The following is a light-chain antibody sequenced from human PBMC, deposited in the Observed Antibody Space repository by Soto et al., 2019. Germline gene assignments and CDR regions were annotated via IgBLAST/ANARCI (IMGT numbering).Light chain of an antibody. Sequence: EIVLTQSPGTLSLSPGERSTLSCRASASLSTNSLDWYQQKPGQPPRLLIYAASTRHTDIPDRFTGSGSGTDFALNISRLEPEDFAEYYCQQYGGSPLTFGHGTKVEIK. CDR3: QQYGGSPLT. CDR2: AAS. CDR1: ASLSTNS. V-gene: IGKV3-20*01. J-gene: IGKJ3*01.